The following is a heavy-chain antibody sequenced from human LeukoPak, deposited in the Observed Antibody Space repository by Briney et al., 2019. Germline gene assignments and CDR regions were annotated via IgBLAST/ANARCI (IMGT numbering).Heavy chain of an antibody. CDR2: IRYDGSNK. CDR1: GFTFSSYG. D-gene: IGHD3-22*01. J-gene: IGHJ4*02. V-gene: IGHV3-30*02. CDR3: AKDWSPTYYYDSSGYYHGY. Sequence: GGSLRLSCAASGFTFSSYGMHWVRQAPGKGLEWVAFIRYDGSNKYYADSVKGRFTISRDNSKNTLYLQMNSLRAEDTAVYYCAKDWSPTYYYDSSGYYHGYWGQGTLVTVSS.